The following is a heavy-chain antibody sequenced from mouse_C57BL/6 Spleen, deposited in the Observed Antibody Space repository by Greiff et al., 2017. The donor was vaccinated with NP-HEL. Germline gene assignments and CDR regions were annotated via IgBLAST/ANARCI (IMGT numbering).Heavy chain of an antibody. J-gene: IGHJ4*01. CDR1: GYTFTSYW. Sequence: QVQLQQPGAELVKPGASVKMSCKASGYTFTSYWITWVKQRPGQGLEWIGDIYPGSGSTNYNEKFKSKATLTVDTSSSTAYLQRSSLTSEDSAVYYCARGTDRSVEDYAMDYWGQGTSVTVSS. CDR3: ARGTDRSVEDYAMDY. V-gene: IGHV1-55*01. CDR2: IYPGSGST. D-gene: IGHD3-2*02.